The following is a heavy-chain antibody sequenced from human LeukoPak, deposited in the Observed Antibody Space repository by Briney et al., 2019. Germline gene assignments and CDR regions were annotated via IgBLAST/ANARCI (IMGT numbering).Heavy chain of an antibody. CDR2: IKQDGSEK. Sequence: GGSLRLSCAASGFTFSSYGMSWVRQAPGKGLEWVANIKQDGSEKYYVDSVMGRFTISRDNAKNSLYLQMNSLRAEDTAVYYCARSWELRGHLGYWGQGTLVTVSS. D-gene: IGHD1-26*01. CDR1: GFTFSSYG. J-gene: IGHJ4*02. V-gene: IGHV3-7*01. CDR3: ARSWELRGHLGY.